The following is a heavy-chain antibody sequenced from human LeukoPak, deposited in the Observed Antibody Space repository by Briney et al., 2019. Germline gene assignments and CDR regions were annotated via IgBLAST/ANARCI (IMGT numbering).Heavy chain of an antibody. D-gene: IGHD2-2*01. CDR2: MNPNSGNT. CDR1: GYTFTSYD. CDR3: ARGNCSSTSCYVGQSRYFDY. V-gene: IGHV1-8*01. Sequence: ASVKVSCKASGYTFTSYDINWVRQATGQGLEWMGWMNPNSGNTGYAQKFQGRVTMTRNTSISTAYMELSSLRSEDAAVYYCARGNCSSTSCYVGQSRYFDYWGQGTLVTVSS. J-gene: IGHJ4*02.